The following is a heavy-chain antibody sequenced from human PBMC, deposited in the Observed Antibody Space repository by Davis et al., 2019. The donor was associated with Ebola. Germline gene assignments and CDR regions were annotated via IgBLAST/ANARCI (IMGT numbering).Heavy chain of an antibody. V-gene: IGHV3-30*03. Sequence: GESLKISCAASGFTFSSYGMHWVRQAPGKGLEWVAVISYDGSNKYYADSVKGRFTISRDNSKNTLYLQMNSLRAEDTAVYYCARVGTTRYYYYGMDVWGQGTTVTVSS. D-gene: IGHD4-17*01. CDR1: GFTFSSYG. CDR3: ARVGTTRYYYYGMDV. J-gene: IGHJ6*02. CDR2: ISYDGSNK.